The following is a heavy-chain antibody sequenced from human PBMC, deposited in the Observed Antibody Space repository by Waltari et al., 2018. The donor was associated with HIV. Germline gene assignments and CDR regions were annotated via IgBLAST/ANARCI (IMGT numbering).Heavy chain of an antibody. V-gene: IGHV4-4*07. D-gene: IGHD3-16*02. Sequence: QVQLQESGPGLVKPSETLSLTCTVSGGSLSSYYWSWIRQPAGKGLEWIGRIYTSGSTNYNPSLKSRVTMSVDTSKNQFSLKLSSVTAADTAVYYCAGTYYDYVWGSYRPPPFDYWGQGTLVTVSS. CDR2: IYTSGST. CDR1: GGSLSSYY. CDR3: AGTYYDYVWGSYRPPPFDY. J-gene: IGHJ4*02.